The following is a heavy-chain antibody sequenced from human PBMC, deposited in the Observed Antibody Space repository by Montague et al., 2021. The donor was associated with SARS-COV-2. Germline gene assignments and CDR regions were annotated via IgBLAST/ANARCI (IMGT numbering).Heavy chain of an antibody. J-gene: IGHJ6*02. CDR3: ARDSGYYPPYYYYYGMDV. Sequence: SLRLSCAASGFTFSSYGMHWVRQAPGKGLEWVAIIWYDGSNKYYTESVKGRFTISRDDSKNTLYLQMNSLRAEDTAVCYCARDSGYYPPYYYYYGMDVWGQGTTVTVS. D-gene: IGHD3-22*01. V-gene: IGHV3-33*01. CDR2: IWYDGSNK. CDR1: GFTFSSYG.